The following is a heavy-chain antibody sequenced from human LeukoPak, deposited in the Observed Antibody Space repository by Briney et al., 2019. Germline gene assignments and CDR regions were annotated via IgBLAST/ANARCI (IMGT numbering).Heavy chain of an antibody. CDR1: GGSFSGYY. CDR2: INHSGST. V-gene: IGHV4-34*01. J-gene: IGHJ4*02. D-gene: IGHD6-13*01. Sequence: PSETLSLTCAVYGGSFSGYYWSWIRQPPGKGLEWIGEINHSGSTNYNPSLKSRVTISVDTSKNQFSLKLSSVTAADTAVYYCARGQQLVLDYWGQGTLVTVSS. CDR3: ARGQQLVLDY.